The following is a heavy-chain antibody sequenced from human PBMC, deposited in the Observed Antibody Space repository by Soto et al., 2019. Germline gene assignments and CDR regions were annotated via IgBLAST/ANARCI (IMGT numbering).Heavy chain of an antibody. CDR1: GGSISSYY. D-gene: IGHD3-3*01. J-gene: IGHJ5*02. CDR3: ARAPYYDFWSGSWFDP. Sequence: SETLSLTCTVSGGSISSYYWSWIRQPPGKGLEWIGYIYYSGSTNYNPSLKSRVTISVDTSKNQFSLKLSSVTAADTAVYYCARAPYYDFWSGSWFDPWGQGTLVNVSS. CDR2: IYYSGST. V-gene: IGHV4-59*01.